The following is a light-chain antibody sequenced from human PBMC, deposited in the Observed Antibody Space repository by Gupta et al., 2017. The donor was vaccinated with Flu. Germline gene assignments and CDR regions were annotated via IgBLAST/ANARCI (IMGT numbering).Light chain of an antibody. J-gene: IGKJ4*02. CDR3: QQDDNPYG. CDR1: QDISNY. Sequence: DIQMTQSPSSLSASVGDRVTITCQASQDISNYLNWYQQKPGKAPKLLIYDASNLETGVPSRFSGSGSGTDFTFTISSLQPEDIATYYWQQDDNPYGFGGGTKVEIK. V-gene: IGKV1-33*01. CDR2: DAS.